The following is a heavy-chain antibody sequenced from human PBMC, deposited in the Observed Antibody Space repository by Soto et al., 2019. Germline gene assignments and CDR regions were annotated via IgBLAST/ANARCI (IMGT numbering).Heavy chain of an antibody. CDR3: ARIPSGYYYYGMDV. CDR2: IDWDDDK. J-gene: IGHJ6*02. V-gene: IGHV2-70*01. Sequence: GPALENPRQTLTLSCTFSGFSLSTSGMCVSWIRQPPGKALEWLALIDWDDDKYYSTSLKTRLTIPKDTSKNQVVLTMTNMDPVDTATYYCARIPSGYYYYGMDVWGQGTTVTVSS. CDR1: GFSLSTSGMC.